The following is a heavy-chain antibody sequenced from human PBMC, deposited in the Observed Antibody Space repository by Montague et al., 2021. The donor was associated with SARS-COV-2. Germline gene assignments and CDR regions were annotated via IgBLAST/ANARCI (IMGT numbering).Heavy chain of an antibody. CDR2: IRQDANEK. J-gene: IGHJ2*01. D-gene: IGHD6-13*01. CDR3: ARDEKEQQLRYFDL. CDR1: GFFFGGYW. Sequence: SLRLSCAASGFFFGGYWMSWVRQAPGKGLEWVANIRQDANEKYYVDSVRGRFTISRDNGKNSVYLQINSLRAEDTAVYFCARDEKEQQLRYFDLWGRGTLVTVSS. V-gene: IGHV3-7*01.